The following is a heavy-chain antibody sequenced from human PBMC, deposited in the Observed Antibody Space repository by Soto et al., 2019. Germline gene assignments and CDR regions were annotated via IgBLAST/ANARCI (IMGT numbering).Heavy chain of an antibody. J-gene: IGHJ6*03. CDR1: GFTFSSYA. CDR3: AKEVVVPAAIGAYYYYYYMDV. CDR2: ISGSGGST. D-gene: IGHD2-2*01. V-gene: IGHV3-23*01. Sequence: GGSLRLSCAASGFTFSSYAMSWVRQAPGKGLEWVSAISGSGGSTYYADSVKGRFTISRDNSKNTLYLQMNSLRAEDTAVYYCAKEVVVPAAIGAYYYYYYMDVWGKGTTVTVSS.